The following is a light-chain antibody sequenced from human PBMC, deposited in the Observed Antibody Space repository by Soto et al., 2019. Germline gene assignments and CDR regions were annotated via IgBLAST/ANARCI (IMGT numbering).Light chain of an antibody. V-gene: IGKV1-39*01. CDR2: DAS. CDR1: QSISNY. J-gene: IGKJ2*01. Sequence: DIQMTQSPSSLSASVGDRVTITCRARQSISNYLNWYQQKPGKAPNLLIYDASSLQSGVPSRFSCSGSGTDFTLTISSLQPEDFATYYCQQSDSTPPGTFGHWTKLEIK. CDR3: QQSDSTPPGT.